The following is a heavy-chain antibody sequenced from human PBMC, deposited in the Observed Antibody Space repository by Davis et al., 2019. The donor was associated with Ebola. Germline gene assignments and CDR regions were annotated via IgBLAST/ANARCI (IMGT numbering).Heavy chain of an antibody. CDR2: INPNSGGT. V-gene: IGHV1-2*02. J-gene: IGHJ4*02. Sequence: ASVKVSCKASGYTFTSYDINWVRQAPGQGLEWMGWINPNSGGTNYAQKFQGRVTMTRDTSISTAYMELRSLRSDDTAVYYCARDRRYYYDSSGYTYYFDYWGQGTLVTVSS. CDR3: ARDRRYYYDSSGYTYYFDY. CDR1: GYTFTSYD. D-gene: IGHD3-22*01.